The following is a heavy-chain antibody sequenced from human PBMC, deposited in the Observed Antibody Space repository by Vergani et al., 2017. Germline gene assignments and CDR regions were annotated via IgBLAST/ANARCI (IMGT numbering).Heavy chain of an antibody. D-gene: IGHD5-24*01. CDR3: AGPTRKKRWLRFRGDAFDS. Sequence: EVQLVESGGGLVKPGGSLRLSCAASGFTFSSYSMNWVRQAPGKGLEWVSSISSSSSYIYYADSVKGRFTISRDNAKNSLYLQMNSLRAEDTAVYYCAGPTRKKRWLRFRGDAFDSWGEGTMV. CDR2: ISSSSSYI. V-gene: IGHV3-21*01. J-gene: IGHJ3*02. CDR1: GFTFSSYS.